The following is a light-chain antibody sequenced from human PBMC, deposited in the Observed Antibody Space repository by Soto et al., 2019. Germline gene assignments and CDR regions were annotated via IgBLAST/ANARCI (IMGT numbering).Light chain of an antibody. J-gene: IGKJ1*01. CDR2: AAS. CDR3: QQSYTAHPT. Sequence: DNQLTQSPSSLSAYLGDRVTITCRASLTTSVYLNWYQHKPGKAPRLLIYAASNLQSGVPSRFSGSGSGTDLTLTISSLQAEDFATYYCQQSYTAHPTIGQGTKVE. V-gene: IGKV1-39*01. CDR1: LTTSVY.